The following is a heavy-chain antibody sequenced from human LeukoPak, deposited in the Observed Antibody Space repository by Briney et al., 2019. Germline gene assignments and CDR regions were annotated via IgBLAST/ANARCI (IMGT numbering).Heavy chain of an antibody. D-gene: IGHD3-16*01. Sequence: PGGSLRLFCAASGFSWVRQGPARGLEWASSIRGNGETFYADSVKGRFTLSSDSSRNTVYFQLNNLSVEDTAIYFCAKASWVSSTDAVRWGQGTLVTVSS. CDR3: AKASWVSSTDAVR. CDR2: IRGNGET. CDR1: GF. V-gene: IGHV3-23*01. J-gene: IGHJ4*02.